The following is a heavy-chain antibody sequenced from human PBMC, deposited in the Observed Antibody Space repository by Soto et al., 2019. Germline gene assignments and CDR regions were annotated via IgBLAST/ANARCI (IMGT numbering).Heavy chain of an antibody. Sequence: SETLSLTCTVSGGSISSGGYYWSWIRQHPGKGLEWIGYIYYSGSTYYNPSLKSRVTISVDTSKNQFSLKLSSVTAADTAVYYCARDRLDTAMVISPGLLYYYWGQGTLVTVSS. V-gene: IGHV4-31*03. CDR2: IYYSGST. D-gene: IGHD5-18*01. J-gene: IGHJ4*02. CDR1: GGSISSGGYY. CDR3: ARDRLDTAMVISPGLLYYY.